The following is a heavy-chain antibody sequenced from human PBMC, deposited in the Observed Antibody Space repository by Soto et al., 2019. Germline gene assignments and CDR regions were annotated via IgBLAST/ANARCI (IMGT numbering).Heavy chain of an antibody. J-gene: IGHJ5*02. D-gene: IGHD3-10*01. CDR2: IKSKTDGGTT. Sequence: EVQLVESGGGLVKPGGSLRLSCAASGFTFSNAWMSWVRQAPGKGLEWVGRIKSKTDGGTTEYAAPVKGRFTISRYDSKNTRYRQMNSLKTADTAVYYCTTVRFGEVLGWFYPWGQGTLVTVSS. CDR1: GFTFSNAW. CDR3: TTVRFGEVLGWFYP. V-gene: IGHV3-15*01.